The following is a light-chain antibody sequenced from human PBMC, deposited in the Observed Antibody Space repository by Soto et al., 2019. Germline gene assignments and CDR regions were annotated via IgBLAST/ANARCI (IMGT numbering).Light chain of an antibody. CDR3: QSYDSSLNGGV. CDR1: SSNIGAGYD. CDR2: GNS. J-gene: IGLJ3*02. Sequence: QSVLTQPPSVSGAPGQRGTISCTGSSSNIGAGYDVHWYQQLPGTAPKLLIYGNSNRPSGVPDRFSGSKSGTSASLAITGLQAEDEADYYCQSYDSSLNGGVFGGGTKVTVL. V-gene: IGLV1-40*01.